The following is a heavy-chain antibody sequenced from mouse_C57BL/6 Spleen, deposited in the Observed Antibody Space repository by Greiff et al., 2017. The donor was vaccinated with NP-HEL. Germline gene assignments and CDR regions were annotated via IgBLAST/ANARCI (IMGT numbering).Heavy chain of an antibody. CDR1: GYSFTGYY. CDR2: INPSTGGT. CDR3: ARLNYGAMDY. D-gene: IGHD1-1*02. V-gene: IGHV1-42*01. Sequence: EVKLMESGPELVKPGASVKISCKASGYSFTGYYMNWVKQSPEKSLEWIGEINPSTGGTTYNQKFKAKATLTVDKSSSTAYMQLKSLTSEDSAVYYCARLNYGAMDYWGQGTSVTVSS. J-gene: IGHJ4*01.